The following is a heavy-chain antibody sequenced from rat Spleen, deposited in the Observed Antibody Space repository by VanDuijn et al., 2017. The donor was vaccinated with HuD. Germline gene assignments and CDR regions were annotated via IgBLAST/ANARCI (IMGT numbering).Heavy chain of an antibody. CDR1: GFTFSDYY. V-gene: IGHV5-20*01. J-gene: IGHJ2*01. Sequence: EVQLVESGGGLVQPGRSLKLSCAASGFTFSDYYMAWVRQAPTKGLELVASITNRVDSTYYRDSVKGRFTISRHNAKTTLYLQMDSLRSEDTATYYCTTGVYWGQGVMVTVSS. CDR3: TTGVY. CDR2: ITNRVDST.